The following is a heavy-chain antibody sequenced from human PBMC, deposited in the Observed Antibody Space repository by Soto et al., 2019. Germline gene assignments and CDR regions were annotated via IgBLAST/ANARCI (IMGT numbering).Heavy chain of an antibody. Sequence: GGSLRLSCAASGFAVSSCYMMWVRQAPGKGLECVSVTYTDGSTHYADSVKGRFTISRDDSRNTLYLQMNSLRAEDTAVYYCARDPPITSDYAMDVWGQGTTVTVS. V-gene: IGHV3-53*01. CDR1: GFAVSSCY. J-gene: IGHJ6*02. CDR2: TYTDGST. D-gene: IGHD1-20*01. CDR3: ARDPPITSDYAMDV.